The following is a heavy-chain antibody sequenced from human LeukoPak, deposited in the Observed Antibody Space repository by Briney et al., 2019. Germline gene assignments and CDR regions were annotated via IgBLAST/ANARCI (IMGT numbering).Heavy chain of an antibody. J-gene: IGHJ4*02. CDR2: IYYSGGNT. CDR3: AKDQGQAVVPRRFDY. D-gene: IGHD4-23*01. CDR1: GFSFSTHA. V-gene: IGHV3-23*01. Sequence: GSLRLSCAASGFSFSTHAMSWGRQAPGKGLEWVSTIYYSGGNTYSADSVKGRFTISRDNAKNMLYLQMNSLRAEDTAIYYCAKDQGQAVVPRRFDYWGQGTLVTVSS.